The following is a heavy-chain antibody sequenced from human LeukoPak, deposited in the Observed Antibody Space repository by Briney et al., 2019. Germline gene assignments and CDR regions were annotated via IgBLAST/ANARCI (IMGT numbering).Heavy chain of an antibody. J-gene: IGHJ6*03. CDR2: ISGSGGST. V-gene: IGHV3-23*01. D-gene: IGHD3-10*01. CDR1: GFTFSSYG. Sequence: GGTLRLSCAASGFTFSSYGMSWVRQAPGKGLEWVSAISGSGGSTYYADSVKGRFTISRDNSKNTLYLQMNSLRAEDTAVYYCAREVTGRSSYYYYYYMDVWGKGTTVTISS. CDR3: AREVTGRSSYYYYYYMDV.